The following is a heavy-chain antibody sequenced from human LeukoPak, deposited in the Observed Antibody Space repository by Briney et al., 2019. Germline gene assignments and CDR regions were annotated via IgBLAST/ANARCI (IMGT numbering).Heavy chain of an antibody. Sequence: GGSLRLSCAASGFTFSSYGMHWVRQAPGKGLEWVAVISYDGSNKYYADSVKGRFTISRDNSKNTLYLQMNSLRAEDTAVYYCVKSSTYYDILTGYPTAEPYYFDYWGQGTLVTVSS. D-gene: IGHD3-9*01. CDR2: ISYDGSNK. V-gene: IGHV3-30*18. J-gene: IGHJ4*02. CDR1: GFTFSSYG. CDR3: VKSSTYYDILTGYPTAEPYYFDY.